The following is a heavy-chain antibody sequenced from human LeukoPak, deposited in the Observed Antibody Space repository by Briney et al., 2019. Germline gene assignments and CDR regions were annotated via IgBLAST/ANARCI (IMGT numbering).Heavy chain of an antibody. V-gene: IGHV4-38-2*02. CDR2: IYHSGST. Sequence: PSETLSLTCTVSDYSISSGYYWGWIRPPPGKGLEWIGSIYHSGSTFYNPSLKSRVTISVDTSKNQFSLMLNSVTAADTAVYYCARVPHGETIFGVVLYWFDPWGQGTLVTVSS. CDR3: ARVPHGETIFGVVLYWFDP. D-gene: IGHD3-3*01. CDR1: DYSISSGYY. J-gene: IGHJ5*02.